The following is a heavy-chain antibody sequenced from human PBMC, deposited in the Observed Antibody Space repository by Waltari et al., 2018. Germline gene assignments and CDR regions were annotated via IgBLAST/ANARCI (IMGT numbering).Heavy chain of an antibody. Sequence: QVQLQQWGAGLLKPSETLSLTCAVYGGSFSGYYWSWIRQPPGKGLEWIGEINHSGSTNYNPALKRRVTISVDTSKNQFSLKLSSVTSADTAVYYCARVIRKNKWGYSSSWYYFDYWGQGTLVTVSS. CDR3: ARVIRKNKWGYSSSWYYFDY. J-gene: IGHJ4*02. D-gene: IGHD6-13*01. CDR2: INHSGST. CDR1: GGSFSGYY. V-gene: IGHV4-34*01.